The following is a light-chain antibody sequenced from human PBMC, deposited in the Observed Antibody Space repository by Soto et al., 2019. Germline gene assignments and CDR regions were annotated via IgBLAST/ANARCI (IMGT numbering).Light chain of an antibody. J-gene: IGKJ1*01. CDR3: KQYCEWRPMT. CDR1: ETVATN. Sequence: VMTQSPATLSVSPGERATLSCWASETVATNLAWYQQKPGQAPSLLISGASTRAAGISDRFRGSASGTEFTLTISSRRSDDSAIYYCKQYCEWRPMTFGKGNKG. V-gene: IGKV3-15*01. CDR2: GAS.